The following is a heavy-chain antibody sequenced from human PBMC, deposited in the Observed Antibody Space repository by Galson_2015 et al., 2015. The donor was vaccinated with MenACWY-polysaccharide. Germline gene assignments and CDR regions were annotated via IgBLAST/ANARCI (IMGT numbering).Heavy chain of an antibody. CDR3: ARDPLDSSGYTRGSVFDL. V-gene: IGHV3-7*01. CDR1: GFTFSSFW. D-gene: IGHD3-22*01. Sequence: SLRLSCAASGFTFSSFWMSWVRQAPGKGLEWVAIIKQDGSEKYYVGSAKGRFSISRDNAKNSLYLQMNSLRSEDTAVYYCARDPLDSSGYTRGSVFDLWGRGTLVTVSS. CDR2: IKQDGSEK. J-gene: IGHJ2*01.